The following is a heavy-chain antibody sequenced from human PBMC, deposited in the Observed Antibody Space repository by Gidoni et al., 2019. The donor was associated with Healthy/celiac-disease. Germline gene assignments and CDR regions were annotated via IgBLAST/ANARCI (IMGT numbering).Heavy chain of an antibody. D-gene: IGHD1-26*01. CDR1: GYTFPSYG. Sequence: QVQLVQSGAEVKKPGASVKVSCKASGYTFPSYGISWVRPAPGQGLEWMGWSSASNGNSTHAPQLHGSVTMTTATSTSTAYMELMSLRSADTSVYSCARVVAELPDAFDIWGQGTMVTVSS. CDR3: ARVVAELPDAFDI. V-gene: IGHV1-18*01. CDR2: SSASNGNS. J-gene: IGHJ3*02.